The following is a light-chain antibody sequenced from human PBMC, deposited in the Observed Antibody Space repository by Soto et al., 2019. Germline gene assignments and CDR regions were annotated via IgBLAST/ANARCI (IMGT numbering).Light chain of an antibody. CDR1: QSVSSN. Sequence: EIVMTQSPATLSVSPGERAALSGRSSQSVSSNLAWYQQKPGQAPRLLIYGASTRATGIPARFSGSGSGTEFTLTISSLQSEDFAVYYCQQYNNWPPVTFGQGTKVDIK. V-gene: IGKV3-15*01. CDR3: QQYNNWPPVT. CDR2: GAS. J-gene: IGKJ1*01.